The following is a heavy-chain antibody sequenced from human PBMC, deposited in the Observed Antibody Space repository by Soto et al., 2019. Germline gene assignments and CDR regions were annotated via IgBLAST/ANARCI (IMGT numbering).Heavy chain of an antibody. D-gene: IGHD2-8*01. Sequence: PSQTLSLTCAISGDSVSSNSAAWNWIRQSPSRGLEWLGRTYHRSKWYNDYAVSVKSRITVNPDTSKNQFSLQLNSVTPEDTAVYYCARDCTNGVCYPSYHYGMDVWGQGTTVTVSS. CDR1: GDSVSSNSAA. J-gene: IGHJ6*02. CDR2: TYHRSKWYN. CDR3: ARDCTNGVCYPSYHYGMDV. V-gene: IGHV6-1*01.